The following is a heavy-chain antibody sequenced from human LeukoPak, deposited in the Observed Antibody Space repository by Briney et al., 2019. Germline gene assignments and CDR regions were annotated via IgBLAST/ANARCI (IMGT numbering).Heavy chain of an antibody. V-gene: IGHV3-30*02. Sequence: GGSLRLSCAASGFTFSSYGMHWVRQAPGKGLEWVAFIRYDGSNKYYADSVKGRFTISRDNSKNTLYLQMNSLRAEDTAVYCCAKAEDRHYYDTHPHFDYWGQGTLVTVSS. CDR3: AKAEDRHYYDTHPHFDY. J-gene: IGHJ4*02. CDR2: IRYDGSNK. D-gene: IGHD3-22*01. CDR1: GFTFSSYG.